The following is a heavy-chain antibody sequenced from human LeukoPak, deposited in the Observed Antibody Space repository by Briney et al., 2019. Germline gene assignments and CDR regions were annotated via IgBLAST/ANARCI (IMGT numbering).Heavy chain of an antibody. CDR3: ARNKAITAFFGMDV. D-gene: IGHD2/OR15-2a*01. Sequence: GTSLRLSCAASGFTFSGYAMHWVRQAPGKGLEWVAVIAYGGTYKHHADSLKGRFTISRDNSRDTLYLQINSLRPEDTALYYCARNKAITAFFGMDVWGQGTTVIVSS. CDR1: GFTFSGYA. J-gene: IGHJ6*02. CDR2: IAYGGTYK. V-gene: IGHV3-30*03.